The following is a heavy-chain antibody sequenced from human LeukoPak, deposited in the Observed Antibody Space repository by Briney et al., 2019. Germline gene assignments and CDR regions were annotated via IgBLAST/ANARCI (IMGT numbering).Heavy chain of an antibody. CDR3: ARGGIAAAHFDP. CDR1: GGSISSYY. CDR2: IYYSGST. Sequence: SETLSLTRTVSGGSISSYYWSWIRQPPGKGLEWIGYIYYSGSTNYNPSLKSRVTISVDTSKNQFSLKLSSVTAADTAVYYCARGGIAAAHFDPWGQGTLVTVSS. V-gene: IGHV4-59*01. J-gene: IGHJ5*02. D-gene: IGHD6-13*01.